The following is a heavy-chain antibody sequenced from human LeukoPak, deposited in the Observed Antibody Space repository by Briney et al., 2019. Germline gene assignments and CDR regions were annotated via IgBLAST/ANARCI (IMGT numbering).Heavy chain of an antibody. CDR2: ISSSSSYI. CDR1: GFTFSSYS. V-gene: IGHV3-21*01. D-gene: IGHD3-10*01. CDR3: ARVSDTMVRGVIIVYYYYYMDV. J-gene: IGHJ6*03. Sequence: PGGSLRLSCAASGFTFSSYSMNWVRQAPGKGLEWVSSISSSSSYIYYADSVKGRFTISRDNAKNSLYLQMNSLRAEDTAVYYCARVSDTMVRGVIIVYYYYYMDVWAKGTTVTVSS.